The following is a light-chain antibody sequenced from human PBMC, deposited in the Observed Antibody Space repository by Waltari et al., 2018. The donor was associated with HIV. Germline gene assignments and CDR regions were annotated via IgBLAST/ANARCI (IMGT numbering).Light chain of an antibody. V-gene: IGLV2-11*01. J-gene: IGLJ1*01. Sequence: QSALTQPRSVSGSPGQSVTISCTGTSSDVGGSNYVSWYQQHPGKAPKRMIYDVSKRPSGVPDRFSGSKSGNTASLTISGLQAEDEADYYCCSYAGSYRYVFGTGTKVTVL. CDR2: DVS. CDR1: SSDVGGSNY. CDR3: CSYAGSYRYV.